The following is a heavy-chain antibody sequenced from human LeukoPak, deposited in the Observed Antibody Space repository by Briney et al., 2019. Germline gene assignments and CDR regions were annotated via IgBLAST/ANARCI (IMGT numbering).Heavy chain of an antibody. J-gene: IGHJ6*02. CDR1: GFTFSSYA. Sequence: GGSLRLSCAASGFTFSSYAMSWVRQAPGKGLEWVPAISGSGGSTYYADSVKGRFTISRDNSKNTLYLQMNSLRAEDTAVYYCANRPYYYYYGMDVRGQGTTVTVSS. CDR3: ANRPYYYYYGMDV. V-gene: IGHV3-23*01. CDR2: ISGSGGST.